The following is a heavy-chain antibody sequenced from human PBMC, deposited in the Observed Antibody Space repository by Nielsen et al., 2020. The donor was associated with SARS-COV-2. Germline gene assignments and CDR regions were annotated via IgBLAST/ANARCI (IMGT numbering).Heavy chain of an antibody. V-gene: IGHV1-2*02. Sequence: ASVKVSCKASGYTFTGYYMHWVRQAPGQGLEWMGWINPNSGGTNYTQKFQGRVTMTRDTSISTAYMELSRLRSDDTAVYYCARDGFSGLWEPDYWGQGTLVTVSS. CDR1: GYTFTGYY. D-gene: IGHD1-26*01. CDR3: ARDGFSGLWEPDY. J-gene: IGHJ4*02. CDR2: INPNSGGT.